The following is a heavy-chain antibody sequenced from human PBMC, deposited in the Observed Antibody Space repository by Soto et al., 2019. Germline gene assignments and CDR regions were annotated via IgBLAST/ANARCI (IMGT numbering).Heavy chain of an antibody. CDR2: IIPIFGTA. J-gene: IGHJ6*02. CDR3: ARHVPAAGYYYGMDV. CDR1: GGTFSSYA. D-gene: IGHD2-2*01. Sequence: QVQLVQSGAEVKKPGSSVKVSCKASGGTFSSYAISWVRQAPGQGLEWRGGIIPIFGTANYAQKFQGRVTITADESTSTASRELTSLRSEDTAVYYCARHVPAAGYYYGMDVWGQGTTVTVSS. V-gene: IGHV1-69*12.